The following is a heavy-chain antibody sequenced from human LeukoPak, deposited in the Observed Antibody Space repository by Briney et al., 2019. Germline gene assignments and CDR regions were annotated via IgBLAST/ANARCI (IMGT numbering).Heavy chain of an antibody. CDR3: AKDLYVDTAMVNPYYYGMDV. J-gene: IGHJ6*02. D-gene: IGHD5-18*01. V-gene: IGHV3-9*01. CDR1: GFTFDDYA. Sequence: GRSLRLSCAASGFTFDDYAMHWVRQAPRKGLEWVSGISWNSGSIGYADSVKGRFTISRDNAKNSLYLQMNSLRAEDTALYYCAKDLYVDTAMVNPYYYGMDVWGQGTTVTVSS. CDR2: ISWNSGSI.